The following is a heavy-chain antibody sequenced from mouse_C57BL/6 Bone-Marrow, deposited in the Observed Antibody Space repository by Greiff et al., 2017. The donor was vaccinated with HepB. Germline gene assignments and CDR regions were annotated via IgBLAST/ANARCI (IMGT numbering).Heavy chain of an antibody. Sequence: EVKLMESGGGLVKPGGSLKLSCAASGFTFSDYGMHWVRQAPEKGLEWVAYISSGSSTIYYAATVKGRFTISRDNAKNTLFLQMTSLRSEDTAMYYCARPDSSGPAWFAYWGQGTLVTVSA. CDR2: ISSGSSTI. D-gene: IGHD3-2*02. CDR3: ARPDSSGPAWFAY. CDR1: GFTFSDYG. J-gene: IGHJ3*01. V-gene: IGHV5-17*01.